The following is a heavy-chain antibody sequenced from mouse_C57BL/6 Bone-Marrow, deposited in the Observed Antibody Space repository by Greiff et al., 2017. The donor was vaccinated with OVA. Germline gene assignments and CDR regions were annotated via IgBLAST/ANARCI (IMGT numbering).Heavy chain of an antibody. CDR3: ARRTTVEEAWFAY. V-gene: IGHV5-6*01. J-gene: IGHJ3*01. D-gene: IGHD1-1*01. Sequence: EVQGVESGGDLVKPGGSLKLSCAASGFTFSSYGMSWVRQTPDKRLEWVATISSGGSYTYYPDSVTGRFTISRDNAKNTLYLQMSSLKSEDTAMYYCARRTTVEEAWFAYWGQGTLVTVSA. CDR2: ISSGGSYT. CDR1: GFTFSSYG.